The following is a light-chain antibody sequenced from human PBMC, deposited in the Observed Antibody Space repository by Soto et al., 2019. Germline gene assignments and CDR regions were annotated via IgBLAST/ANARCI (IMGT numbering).Light chain of an antibody. J-gene: IGKJ4*01. Sequence: EIVLTQSPGTLSLSPGERATLSCRASQSVSSSYLAWYQQKPGQAPRLLIYGASSRATAIPDRFSGSGSGTYFTLNISRLEPEDFAVYYCQQYGTSPLAFGGGTKVEIK. CDR1: QSVSSSY. CDR3: QQYGTSPLA. V-gene: IGKV3-20*01. CDR2: GAS.